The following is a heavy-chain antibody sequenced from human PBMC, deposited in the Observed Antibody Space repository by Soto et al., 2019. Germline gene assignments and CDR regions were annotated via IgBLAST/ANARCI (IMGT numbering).Heavy chain of an antibody. V-gene: IGHV4-59*08. CDR1: GGSISSYY. J-gene: IGHJ6*02. Sequence: QVQLQESGPGLVKPSETLSLSCTVPGGSISSYYSSWFRQSPGKRMEWIGYGHQSWGSSYNPSPQCGVDISVEASMSQFSLTVTSVTATETAVYYCARQGFVPLRGLVDVWGQGTTVTVSS. D-gene: IGHD3-10*01. CDR3: ARQGFVPLRGLVDV. CDR2: GHQSWGS.